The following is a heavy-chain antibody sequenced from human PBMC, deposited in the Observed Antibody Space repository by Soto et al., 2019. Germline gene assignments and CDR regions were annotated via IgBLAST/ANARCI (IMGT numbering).Heavy chain of an antibody. J-gene: IGHJ3*02. CDR1: GGSISSYF. CDR3: ARDGDFWSGSYAFDI. V-gene: IGHV4-4*07. Sequence: SETLSLTCTVSGGSISSYFWSWIRQPAGKGLEWIGRIYASGSTNYNPSLKSRVTMSVDTSKNQFSLRLSSVTAADTAVYYCARDGDFWSGSYAFDIWGQGTMVTVSS. CDR2: IYASGST. D-gene: IGHD3-3*01.